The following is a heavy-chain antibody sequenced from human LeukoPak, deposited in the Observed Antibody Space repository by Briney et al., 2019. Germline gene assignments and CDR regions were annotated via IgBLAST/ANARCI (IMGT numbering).Heavy chain of an antibody. CDR1: GFTFSSYA. J-gene: IGHJ4*02. CDR3: ARAVDIVATPWDY. CDR2: ISYDGSNK. Sequence: GGSLRLSCAASGFTFSSYAMHWVRQAPGKGLEWVAVISYDGSNKYYADSVKGRFTISRDNSKNTLYLQMNSLRAEDTAVYYCARAVDIVATPWDYWGQGTLVTVSS. D-gene: IGHD5-12*01. V-gene: IGHV3-30-3*01.